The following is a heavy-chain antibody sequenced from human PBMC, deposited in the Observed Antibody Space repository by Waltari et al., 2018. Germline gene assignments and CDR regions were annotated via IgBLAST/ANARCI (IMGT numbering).Heavy chain of an antibody. Sequence: EVQLVESGGGLVKPGGSLRLSCAASGFTFSSYSMNWVRQAPGKGVEGVSSISSSSSYIYYADSVKGRFTISRDNAKNSLYLQMNSLRAEDTAVYYCARGGGSRDYDYWGQGTLVTVSS. CDR2: ISSSSSYI. CDR3: ARGGGSRDYDY. V-gene: IGHV3-21*01. CDR1: GFTFSSYS. D-gene: IGHD1-26*01. J-gene: IGHJ4*02.